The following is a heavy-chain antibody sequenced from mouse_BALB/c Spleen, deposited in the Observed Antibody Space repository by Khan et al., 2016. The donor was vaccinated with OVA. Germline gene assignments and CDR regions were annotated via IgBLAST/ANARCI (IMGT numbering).Heavy chain of an antibody. Sequence: QVQLQQSGAELAKPGPSVKMSCKASGYTFTSYWMHWGKQRPGQGMEWIGDINPSTGYSEYNQKFKDKATLTADKSTSKAYMQLSSLTTDDSAVYSCTNHCSSTARFAYWGQGTLVTVSA. CDR3: TNHCSSTARFAY. D-gene: IGHD1-1*01. CDR1: GYTFTSYW. CDR2: INPSTGYS. J-gene: IGHJ3*01. V-gene: IGHV1-7*01.